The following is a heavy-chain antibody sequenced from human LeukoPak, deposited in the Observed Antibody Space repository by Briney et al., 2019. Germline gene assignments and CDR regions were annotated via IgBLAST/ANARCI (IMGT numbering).Heavy chain of an antibody. J-gene: IGHJ4*02. V-gene: IGHV1-18*01. CDR1: GYTFTSYG. Sequence: ASVKVSCKASGYTFTSYGISWVRQAPGQGLEWMGWISAYNGNTNYAQKLQGRVTMTTDTSTSTAYMELRSLRSDDTAVYYCASGEFRRDGYHYFDYWGQGTLVTVSS. CDR2: ISAYNGNT. CDR3: ASGEFRRDGYHYFDY. D-gene: IGHD5-24*01.